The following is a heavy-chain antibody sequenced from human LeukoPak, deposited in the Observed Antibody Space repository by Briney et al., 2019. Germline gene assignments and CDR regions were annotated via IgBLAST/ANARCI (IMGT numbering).Heavy chain of an antibody. Sequence: GGSLRLSCAASGFTFSSYSMNWVRQAPGKGLEWVSYISTSSSSIYYADSVKGRFTISRDNAKNSLYLQMNSLRAEDTAVYYCARVSGSGPFDPWGQGTLVTVSS. D-gene: IGHD3-10*01. CDR1: GFTFSSYS. CDR2: ISTSSSSI. J-gene: IGHJ5*02. CDR3: ARVSGSGPFDP. V-gene: IGHV3-48*04.